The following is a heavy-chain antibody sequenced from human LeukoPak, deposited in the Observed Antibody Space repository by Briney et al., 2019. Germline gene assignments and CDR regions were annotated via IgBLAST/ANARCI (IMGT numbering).Heavy chain of an antibody. CDR1: GGSFSGYY. J-gene: IGHJ5*02. Sequence: SETLSLTCAVYGGSFSGYYWSWIRQPPGKGLEWIGEINHSGSTNYNPSLKSRVTISVDASKNQFSLKLSSVTAADTAVYYCARGRGGDGIDPWGQGTLVTVSS. CDR2: INHSGST. D-gene: IGHD3-10*01. CDR3: ARGRGGDGIDP. V-gene: IGHV4-34*01.